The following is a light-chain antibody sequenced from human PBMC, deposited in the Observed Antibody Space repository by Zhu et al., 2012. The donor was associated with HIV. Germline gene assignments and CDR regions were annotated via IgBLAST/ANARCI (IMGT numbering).Light chain of an antibody. CDR1: QSVSSDY. V-gene: IGKV3-20*01. Sequence: IVLTQSPGTLSLSPGERATLSCGATQSVSSDYLGWYQQKPGQAPRLLIYGGSSRASGVPDRFSGSGSGTDFTLTISKVEPEDFAVYFCLQYGRAYTFGQGTKVGDQT. J-gene: IGKJ2*01. CDR2: GGS. CDR3: LQYGRAYT.